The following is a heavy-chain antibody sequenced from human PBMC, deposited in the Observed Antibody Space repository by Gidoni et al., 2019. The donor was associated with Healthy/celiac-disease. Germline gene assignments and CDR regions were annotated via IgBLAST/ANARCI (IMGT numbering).Heavy chain of an antibody. J-gene: IGHJ4*02. D-gene: IGHD3-10*01. CDR3: AKDLRAYYGSGSRLDY. Sequence: QVQLVESGGGVVQPGRSLRLSCAAPGFTFSSYGMHWVRHAPGKGLEWVAVISYDGSNKYYADSVKGRFTISRDNSKNTLYLQMNSLRAEDTAVYYCAKDLRAYYGSGSRLDYWGQGTLVTVSS. V-gene: IGHV3-30*18. CDR2: ISYDGSNK. CDR1: GFTFSSYG.